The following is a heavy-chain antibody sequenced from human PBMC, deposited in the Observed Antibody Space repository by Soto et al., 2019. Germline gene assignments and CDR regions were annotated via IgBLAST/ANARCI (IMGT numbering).Heavy chain of an antibody. CDR1: GFTFSSYA. CDR3: ARIGGGIQLWLQYYYYGMDV. J-gene: IGHJ6*02. V-gene: IGHV3-30-3*01. Sequence: GGSLRLSCAASGFTFSSYAMHWVRQAPGKGLEWVAVISYDGSNKYYADSVKGRFTISRDNSKNTLYLQMNSLRAEDTAVYYCARIGGGIQLWLQYYYYGMDVWGQGTTVTVSS. CDR2: ISYDGSNK. D-gene: IGHD5-18*01.